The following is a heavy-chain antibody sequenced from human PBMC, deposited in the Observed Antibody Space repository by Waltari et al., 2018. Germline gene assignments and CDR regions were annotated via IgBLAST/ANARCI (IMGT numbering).Heavy chain of an antibody. J-gene: IGHJ5*02. Sequence: EVQLVESGGGLVQPGGSLRLSCAASGFTFSSYEMNWVLQAPGKGLEWVSYISSSGSTIYYADSVKGRFTISRDNAKNSLYLQMNSLRAEDTAVYYCARDPLWFGELSNWFDPWGQGTLVTVSS. D-gene: IGHD3-10*01. CDR1: GFTFSSYE. CDR3: ARDPLWFGELSNWFDP. V-gene: IGHV3-48*03. CDR2: ISSSGSTI.